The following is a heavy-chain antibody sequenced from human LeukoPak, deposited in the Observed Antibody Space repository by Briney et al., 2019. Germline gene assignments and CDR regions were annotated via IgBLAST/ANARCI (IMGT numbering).Heavy chain of an antibody. CDR1: GFPFNRYT. CDR3: VKGNPATGNTKDYFDY. CDR2: ISSNGGST. D-gene: IGHD1-7*01. J-gene: IGHJ4*02. Sequence: GGSLRLSCSASGFPFNRYTMHWVRQAPGKGLEYVSAISSNGGSTYYADSVKGRFTISRDNSKNTVYLQMNSLRPEDTAVYCCVKGNPATGNTKDYFDYWCQGTLVIVSS. V-gene: IGHV3-64D*09.